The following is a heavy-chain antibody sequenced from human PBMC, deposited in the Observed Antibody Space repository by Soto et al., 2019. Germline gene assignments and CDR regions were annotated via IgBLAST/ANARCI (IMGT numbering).Heavy chain of an antibody. CDR3: ARRGTRGTNKNYYYYNMDG. J-gene: IGHJ6*03. D-gene: IGHD1-1*01. V-gene: IGHV4-39*01. CDR2: IYYSGST. Sequence: QLQLQESGPGLVKPSETLSLTCTVSGGSISSSSYYWGRIRQPPGKGLEWIGSIYYSGSTYYNPSLKSLVTISVDTSKNQFSLKLSSVTAADTAVYYCARRGTRGTNKNYYYYNMDGWGKGTTVTVSS. CDR1: GGSISSSSYY.